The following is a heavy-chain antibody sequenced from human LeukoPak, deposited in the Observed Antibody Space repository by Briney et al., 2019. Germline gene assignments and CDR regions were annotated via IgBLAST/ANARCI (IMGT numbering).Heavy chain of an antibody. CDR3: ARGGDYYDSSGYYYGDH. CDR1: GYTFTSYD. D-gene: IGHD3-22*01. Sequence: ASVKVSCKASGYTFTSYDINWVRQATGQGLEWMGWMNPNSGNTGYAQKFQGRVTITRNTSISTAHMELSSLRSEDTAVYYCARGGDYYDSSGYYYGDHWGQGTLVTVSS. V-gene: IGHV1-8*01. CDR2: MNPNSGNT. J-gene: IGHJ4*02.